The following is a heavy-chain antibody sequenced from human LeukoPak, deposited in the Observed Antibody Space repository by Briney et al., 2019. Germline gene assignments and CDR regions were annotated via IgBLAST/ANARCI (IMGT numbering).Heavy chain of an antibody. V-gene: IGHV1-18*01. D-gene: IGHD6-13*01. CDR2: ISAYNGNT. CDR1: GYTFTSYG. Sequence: VASVKVSCKASGYTFTSYGISWVRQAPGQGLEWMGWISAYNGNTNYAQKLQGRVTMTTDTSTNTANMELRSLRSDDTAVYYCARSSSSWAIYHYGMDVWGQGTTVTVSS. CDR3: ARSSSSWAIYHYGMDV. J-gene: IGHJ6*02.